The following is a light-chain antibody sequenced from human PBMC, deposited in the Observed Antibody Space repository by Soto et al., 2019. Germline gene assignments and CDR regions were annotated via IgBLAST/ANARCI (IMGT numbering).Light chain of an antibody. Sequence: QAVVTQEPSFSVSPGGTVTLTCGLSSGSVSTSYYPSWYQQTPGQAPRTLIYSTNTRSSGVPDRFSGSILGNKAALTITGAHADDESAYYCVLYMGSGIWVFGGGTKVTVL. J-gene: IGLJ3*02. CDR3: VLYMGSGIWV. CDR2: STN. CDR1: SGSVSTSYY. V-gene: IGLV8-61*01.